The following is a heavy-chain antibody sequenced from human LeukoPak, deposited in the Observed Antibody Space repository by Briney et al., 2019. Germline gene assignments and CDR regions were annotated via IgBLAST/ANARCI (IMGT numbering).Heavy chain of an antibody. CDR1: GFTFSNYW. Sequence: PGGSLILSCAASGFTFSNYWMHWVRQAPGKGLVWVSRINSDGSSTRYADSVKGRFTISRDNAKNTLYLQMNSLRAEDTAVYYCGRELDWLPTLDYWGQGTLVTVSS. J-gene: IGHJ4*02. V-gene: IGHV3-74*01. CDR3: GRELDWLPTLDY. CDR2: INSDGSST. D-gene: IGHD3-9*01.